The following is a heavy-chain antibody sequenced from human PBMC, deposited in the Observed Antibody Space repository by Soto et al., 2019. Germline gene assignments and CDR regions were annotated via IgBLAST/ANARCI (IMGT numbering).Heavy chain of an antibody. Sequence: PGGSLRLSCAASGFTFSSYGMHWVRQAPGKGLEWVAVIWYDGSNKYYADSVKGRFTISRDNSKNTLYLQMNSLRAEDTAVYYCARSRPYYDYVWGSYRYTQSDYWGQGTLVTVSS. CDR1: GFTFSSYG. J-gene: IGHJ4*02. CDR3: ARSRPYYDYVWGSYRYTQSDY. CDR2: IWYDGSNK. V-gene: IGHV3-33*01. D-gene: IGHD3-16*02.